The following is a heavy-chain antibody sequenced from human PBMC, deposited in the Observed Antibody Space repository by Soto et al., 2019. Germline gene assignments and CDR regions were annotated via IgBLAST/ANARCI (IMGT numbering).Heavy chain of an antibody. Sequence: ASVKVSCKASGYTFTSYDINWVRQATGQGLEWMGWMNPNSGNTGYAQKFQGRVTMTRNTSISTAYMELSSLRSEDTAVYYCARNHVVLMVYAYGMDVWGQGTTVTAP. D-gene: IGHD2-8*01. CDR1: GYTFTSYD. CDR2: MNPNSGNT. J-gene: IGHJ6*02. CDR3: ARNHVVLMVYAYGMDV. V-gene: IGHV1-8*01.